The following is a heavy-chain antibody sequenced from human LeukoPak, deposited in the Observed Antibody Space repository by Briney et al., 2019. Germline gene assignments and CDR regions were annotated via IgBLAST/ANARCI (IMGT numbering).Heavy chain of an antibody. Sequence: GGSLRLSCAASGFPFNTYAMHWFRQAPGKGLEWVAVISFDGNTIYYVDSVKGRFTISRDNSRDTLYLQMNTLRPEDTAVYYCARVRVDSSGYYYLDYWGQGTLVTVSS. CDR2: ISFDGNTI. CDR3: ARVRVDSSGYYYLDY. J-gene: IGHJ4*02. CDR1: GFPFNTYA. V-gene: IGHV3-30-3*01. D-gene: IGHD3-22*01.